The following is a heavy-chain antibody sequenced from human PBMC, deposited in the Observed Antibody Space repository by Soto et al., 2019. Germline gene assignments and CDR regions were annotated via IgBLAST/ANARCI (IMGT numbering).Heavy chain of an antibody. D-gene: IGHD3-10*01. V-gene: IGHV4-39*07. CDR1: GGSISSSSYY. CDR2: IYYSGST. CDR3: ARVAGFGELLYTYYFDY. J-gene: IGHJ4*02. Sequence: PSETLSLTCTVSGGSISSSSYYWGWIRQPPGKGLEWIGSIYYSGSTYYNPSLKSRVTISVDTSKNQFSLKLSSVTAADTAVYYCARVAGFGELLYTYYFDYWGQGTLVTVSS.